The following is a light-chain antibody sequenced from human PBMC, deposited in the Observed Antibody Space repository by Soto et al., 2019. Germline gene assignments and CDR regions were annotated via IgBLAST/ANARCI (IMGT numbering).Light chain of an antibody. CDR3: QQYNSYSLT. J-gene: IGKJ4*01. Sequence: DIPMTQSPSTLSASVGDRVTITCRASQSISTWLAWYQQKPGRAPKLLIYKASTLESGVPSRFSGSGSGTEFTLTISSLQPDDFATYYCQQYNSYSLTFGGGTKVEI. CDR1: QSISTW. CDR2: KAS. V-gene: IGKV1-5*03.